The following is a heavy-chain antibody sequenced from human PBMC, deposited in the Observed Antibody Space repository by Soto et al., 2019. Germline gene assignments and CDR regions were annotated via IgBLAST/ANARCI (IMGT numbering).Heavy chain of an antibody. CDR1: GYTFTNFR. CDR2: IYPGDSDT. CDR3: TRGARGYRALDY. D-gene: IGHD2-2*01. J-gene: IGHJ4*02. V-gene: IGHV5-51*01. Sequence: RGESLKISCQVSGYTFTNFRITWLRQMPGKGLEWMGIIYPGDSDTRYSPSFQGQVTISTDKSISTAYLQWNSLKASDTAMYYCTRGARGYRALDYWGQGTLVTVSS.